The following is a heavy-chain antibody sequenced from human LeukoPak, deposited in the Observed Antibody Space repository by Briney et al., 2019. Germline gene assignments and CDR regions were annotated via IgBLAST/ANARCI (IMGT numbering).Heavy chain of an antibody. Sequence: ASVKVSCKASGYTFTSYDINWVRQATGQGLEWMGWMNPNSGNTGYAQKFQGRVTMTRNTSISTAYMELSSLRAEDTAVYYCAKSRIYDSSGYYPPYYFDYWGQGTLVTVSS. CDR3: AKSRIYDSSGYYPPYYFDY. CDR2: MNPNSGNT. V-gene: IGHV1-8*01. CDR1: GYTFTSYD. D-gene: IGHD3-22*01. J-gene: IGHJ4*02.